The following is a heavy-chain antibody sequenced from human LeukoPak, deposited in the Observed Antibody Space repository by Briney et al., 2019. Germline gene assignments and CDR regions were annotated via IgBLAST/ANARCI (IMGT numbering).Heavy chain of an antibody. V-gene: IGHV1-24*01. J-gene: IGHJ6*02. CDR1: GYTLTELS. CDR2: FDPEDGET. D-gene: IGHD6-13*01. CDR3: ATASSWSSHYYYYGMDV. Sequence: ASVKVSCKVSGYTLTELSMHWVRQNPGKGLEWMGGFDPEDGETIYAQKFQGRVTMTEDTSTDTAYMELSSLRSEDTAVYYCATASSWSSHYYYYGMDVWGQGTTVTVSS.